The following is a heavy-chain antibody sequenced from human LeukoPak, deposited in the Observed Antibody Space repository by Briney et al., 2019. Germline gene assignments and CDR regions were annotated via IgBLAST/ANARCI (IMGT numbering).Heavy chain of an antibody. CDR1: GGSISSYY. CDR3: ARAGDYDFWSGYFDYYYMDA. Sequence: SETLSLTCTVSGGSISSYYWSWIRQPPGKGLEWIGYIYYSGSTNCNPSLKSRVTISVDTSKNQFSLKLSSVTAADTAVYYCARAGDYDFWSGYFDYYYMDAWGKGTTVTVSS. V-gene: IGHV4-59*01. CDR2: IYYSGST. D-gene: IGHD3-3*01. J-gene: IGHJ6*03.